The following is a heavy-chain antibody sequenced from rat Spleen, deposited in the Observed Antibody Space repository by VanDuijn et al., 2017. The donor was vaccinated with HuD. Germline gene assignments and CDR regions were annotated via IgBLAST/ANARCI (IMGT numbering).Heavy chain of an antibody. CDR2: ISTSGTNT. CDR1: GFTFTNDY. V-gene: IGHV5-25*01. D-gene: IGHD1-2*01. J-gene: IGHJ4*01. Sequence: EVQLVESGGGLVQPGRSMKLSCAASGFTFTNDYMAWVRQAPTKGLEWVASISTSGTNTYYRDSVKGRFTISRDNAKSTLYLQMDSLRSEDTATYYCARHMITIAAISTCMDAWGQGASVTVSS. CDR3: ARHMITIAAISTCMDA.